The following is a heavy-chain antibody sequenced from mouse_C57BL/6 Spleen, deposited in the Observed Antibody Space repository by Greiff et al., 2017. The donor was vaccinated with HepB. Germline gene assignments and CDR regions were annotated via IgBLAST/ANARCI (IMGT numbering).Heavy chain of an antibody. CDR1: GFTFSDYG. V-gene: IGHV5-17*01. CDR3: ARDYYGSSYNYAMDY. CDR2: ISSGSSTI. D-gene: IGHD1-1*01. J-gene: IGHJ4*01. Sequence: EVMLVESGGGLVKPGGSLKLSCAASGFTFSDYGMHWVRQAPEKGLEWVAYISSGSSTIYYADTVKGRFTISRDNAKNTLFLQMTSLRSEDTAMYYGARDYYGSSYNYAMDYWGQGTSVTVSS.